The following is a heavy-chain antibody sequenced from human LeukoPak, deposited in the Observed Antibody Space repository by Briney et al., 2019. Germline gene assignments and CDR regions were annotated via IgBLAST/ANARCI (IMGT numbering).Heavy chain of an antibody. CDR2: IIGGAGST. Sequence: PGGSLRLSCAASGFSFSSHGMSWVRQAPGKGLEWVSGIIGGAGSTYHADSVKGRFTISGDNSKNTLFLQMNSLRAEDTAVYYCAHGAMYQLDYWGQGTLVTVSS. D-gene: IGHD2-2*01. CDR1: GFSFSSHG. V-gene: IGHV3-23*01. J-gene: IGHJ4*02. CDR3: AHGAMYQLDY.